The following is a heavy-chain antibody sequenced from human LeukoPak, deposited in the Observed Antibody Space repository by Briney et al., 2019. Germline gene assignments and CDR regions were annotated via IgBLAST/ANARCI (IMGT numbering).Heavy chain of an antibody. J-gene: IGHJ5*02. CDR2: IDPSGGAT. V-gene: IGHV1-46*01. Sequence: ASVKVSCKASGYILTNCYMHWVRQAPGQGLEWMVMIDPSGGATSDAQKFQGRVTITRDTSSSTGYMQLSSLRSEDTAIYYCAILRYDNNWIGRWGQGTLVTVS. CDR3: AILRYDNNWIGR. D-gene: IGHD1-14*01. CDR1: GYILTNCY.